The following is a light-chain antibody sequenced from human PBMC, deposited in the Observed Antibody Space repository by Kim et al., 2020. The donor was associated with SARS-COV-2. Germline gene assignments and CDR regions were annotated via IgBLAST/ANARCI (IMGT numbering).Light chain of an antibody. CDR1: QSINTW. CDR2: DAS. CDR3: QQYNAYSSWT. Sequence: DIQMTQSPSTLSASVGDRVTITCRASQSINTWLAWYQQKPGKAPNLLIYDASTLESGVPPRFSGSGSGTEFTLTISSLQHDDFATYYCQQYNAYSSWTFGQGTKVDIK. J-gene: IGKJ1*01. V-gene: IGKV1-5*01.